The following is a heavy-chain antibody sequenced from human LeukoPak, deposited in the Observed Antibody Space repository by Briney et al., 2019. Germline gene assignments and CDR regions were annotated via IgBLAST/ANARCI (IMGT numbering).Heavy chain of an antibody. V-gene: IGHV3-9*01. J-gene: IGHJ4*02. Sequence: GGSLRLSCAASGFTFDDYAMHWVRQAPGKGLEWVSGISWNSGSIGYADSVKGRFTISRDNAKNSLYLQMNSLRAEDTALYYCAKDNAARGYGFDYWGQGTLVTVSS. D-gene: IGHD5-12*01. CDR2: ISWNSGSI. CDR1: GFTFDDYA. CDR3: AKDNAARGYGFDY.